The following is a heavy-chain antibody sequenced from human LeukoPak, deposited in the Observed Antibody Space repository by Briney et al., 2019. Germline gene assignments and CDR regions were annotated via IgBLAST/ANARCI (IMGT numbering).Heavy chain of an antibody. Sequence: PGGSLRLSCAASGFTFSSYWMHWVRQAPGKGLVWVSRINTDGSSTSYADSVKGRFTISRDNAKNTLYLQMNSLRAEDTAVYYCARERYDFWSGYYTNWGQETLVTVSS. CDR2: INTDGSST. V-gene: IGHV3-74*01. CDR1: GFTFSSYW. CDR3: ARERYDFWSGYYTN. J-gene: IGHJ4*02. D-gene: IGHD3-3*01.